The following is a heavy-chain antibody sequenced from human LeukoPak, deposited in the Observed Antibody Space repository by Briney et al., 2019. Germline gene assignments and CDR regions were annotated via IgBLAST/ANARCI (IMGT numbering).Heavy chain of an antibody. CDR1: GGSISSGDYY. J-gene: IGHJ4*02. CDR2: IYYSGST. CDR3: ARTPPRDGYNSDPYYFDY. Sequence: SETLSPTCTVSGGSISSGDYYWSWIRQPPGKSLEWIGYIYYSGSTYYNPSLKSRVTISVDTSKNQFSLKLSSVTAADTAVYYCARTPPRDGYNSDPYYFDYWGQGTLVTVSS. D-gene: IGHD5-24*01. V-gene: IGHV4-30-4*01.